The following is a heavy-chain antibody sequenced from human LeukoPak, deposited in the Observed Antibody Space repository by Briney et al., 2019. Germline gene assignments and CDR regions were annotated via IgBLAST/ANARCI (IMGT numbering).Heavy chain of an antibody. V-gene: IGHV3-53*01. CDR2: IYSDNT. CDR1: GFTVSSNS. Sequence: GGSLRLSCTVSGFTVSSNSMSWVRQAPGKGLEWVSFIYSDNTHYSDSVKGRFTTSRDNSKNTLYLQLNSLRAEDTAVYYCARRAGAYSHPYDYWGQGTLVTVSS. CDR3: ARRAGAYSHPYDY. D-gene: IGHD4/OR15-4a*01. J-gene: IGHJ4*02.